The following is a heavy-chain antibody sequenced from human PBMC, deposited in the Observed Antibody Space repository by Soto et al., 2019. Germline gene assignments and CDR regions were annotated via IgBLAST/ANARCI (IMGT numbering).Heavy chain of an antibody. CDR1: RFPFSSYS. CDR2: ISSSSSYI. V-gene: IGHV3-21*01. CDR3: ARAKVAATIESYGMDV. D-gene: IGHD2-15*01. Sequence: ESLRLSSAASRFPFSSYSMNWVRPSPGKGLEWVSSISSSSSYIYYADSVKGRFTISRDNAKNSLYLQMNSLRAEDTAVYYCARAKVAATIESYGMDVWGQGTTVTVSS. J-gene: IGHJ6*02.